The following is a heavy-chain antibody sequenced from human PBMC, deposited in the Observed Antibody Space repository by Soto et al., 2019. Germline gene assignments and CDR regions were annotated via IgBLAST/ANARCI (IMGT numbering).Heavy chain of an antibody. CDR3: ARAFYGMDV. V-gene: IGHV2-70*04. CDR2: IDWEDTK. Sequence: SGPTLVNPTQTLTLTCTISGFSLSGSGMRVTWIRQPPGKALEWLARIDWEDTKLYSTSLKTRLTISKDTSKNQVVLTMTNVDPADTGTYYCARAFYGMDVWGQGTTVTVSS. CDR1: GFSLSGSGMR. J-gene: IGHJ6*02.